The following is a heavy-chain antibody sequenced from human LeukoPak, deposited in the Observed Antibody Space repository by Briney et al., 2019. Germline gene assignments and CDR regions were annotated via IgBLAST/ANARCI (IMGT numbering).Heavy chain of an antibody. CDR3: ARDYGSGSWLAY. Sequence: SETLSLTCTVSGGSISSAGYYWSWIRQHPGRGLEWIGYIYYSGSSCYNPSLKSRVTISVDTSKNQFSLKLSSVTAADTAVYYCARDYGSGSWLAYWGQGTLVTVSS. CDR2: IYYSGSS. CDR1: GGSISSAGYY. V-gene: IGHV4-31*03. J-gene: IGHJ4*02. D-gene: IGHD3-10*01.